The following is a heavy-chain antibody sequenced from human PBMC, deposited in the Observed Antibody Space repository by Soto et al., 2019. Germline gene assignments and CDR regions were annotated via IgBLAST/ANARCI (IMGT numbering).Heavy chain of an antibody. J-gene: IGHJ4*02. Sequence: GASVKVSCKASGYTFTSYYMHWVRQAPGQGLEWMGIINASGGSTSYAQKFQGRVTMTRDTSTSTVYMELSSLRSEDTAVYYCARASVPPTYYDFWSGYYTEYFDYWGQGTLVTVSS. CDR3: ARASVPPTYYDFWSGYYTEYFDY. V-gene: IGHV1-46*01. CDR2: INASGGST. CDR1: GYTFTSYY. D-gene: IGHD3-3*01.